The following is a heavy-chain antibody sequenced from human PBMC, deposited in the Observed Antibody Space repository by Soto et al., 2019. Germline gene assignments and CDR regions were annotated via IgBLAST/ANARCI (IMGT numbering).Heavy chain of an antibody. D-gene: IGHD5-12*01. Sequence: GGALRLSCAASGGTFSSYWMHGGRQAPGKGLVWVSRINSDGSSTSYADSVKGRFTISRDNAKNTLYLQMNSLRAEDTAVYYCARDAPLSGYDEFDYWGQGTLVTVSS. V-gene: IGHV3-74*01. CDR3: ARDAPLSGYDEFDY. CDR1: GGTFSSYW. J-gene: IGHJ4*02. CDR2: INSDGSST.